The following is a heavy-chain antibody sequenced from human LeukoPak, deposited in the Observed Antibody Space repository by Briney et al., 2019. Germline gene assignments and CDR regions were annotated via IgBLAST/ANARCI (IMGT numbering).Heavy chain of an antibody. D-gene: IGHD2-21*02. V-gene: IGHV3-23*01. CDR3: AKDAPLRSVVVTSPFDY. Sequence: GGSLRLSCAASGFTFSSYAMSWVRQAPGKGLEWVSAISGSGGSTYYADSVKGRFTISRDNSKNTLYLQMNSLRAEDTAVYYCAKDAPLRSVVVTSPFDYWGQGTLVTVSS. CDR1: GFTFSSYA. J-gene: IGHJ4*02. CDR2: ISGSGGST.